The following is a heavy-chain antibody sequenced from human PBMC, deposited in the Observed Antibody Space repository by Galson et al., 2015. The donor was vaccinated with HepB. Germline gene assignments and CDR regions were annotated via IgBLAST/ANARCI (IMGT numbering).Heavy chain of an antibody. V-gene: IGHV3-30*04. J-gene: IGHJ1*01. D-gene: IGHD6-6*01. Sequence: SVRLSCAVSGFTLSSYATHWVRQAPGKGLEWVAGISYDGSNKSYADSVKGRFTIPRDNSKNTLYLQMNSLRAEDAAVYYCARDRQSSSSRYFQPWARGPLVPVS. CDR2: ISYDGSNK. CDR1: GFTLSSYA. CDR3: ARDRQSSSSRYFQP.